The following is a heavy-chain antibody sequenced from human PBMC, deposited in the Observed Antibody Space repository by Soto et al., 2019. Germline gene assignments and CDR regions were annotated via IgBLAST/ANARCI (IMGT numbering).Heavy chain of an antibody. J-gene: IGHJ4*02. V-gene: IGHV3-15*01. CDR3: TTGWARRGFFEYYYDF. D-gene: IGHD3-3*01. Sequence: EVQLVESGGGLVKPGGSLRLSCTASGFSVGNAWMTWVRQAPGKGLEWVGRINSKTDGGTTVYAAHVNVRFSISRDDLSNTQYLQMDSLKTEDTAVDYCTTGWARRGFFEYYYDFWGQGALGIVSA. CDR2: INSKTDGGTT. CDR1: GFSVGNAW.